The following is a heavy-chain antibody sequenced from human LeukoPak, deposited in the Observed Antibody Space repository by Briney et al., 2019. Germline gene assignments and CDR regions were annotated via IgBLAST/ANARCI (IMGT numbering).Heavy chain of an antibody. Sequence: GGSLRLSCAASGFTFSSYAMTWVRQAPGKGLEWVSGISGSGISTYYADSVKGRFTISRDNSKNTLYLQMNSLRAEDTAVYYCAKPGAYYDSSGYWDYWGQETLVTVSS. J-gene: IGHJ4*02. V-gene: IGHV3-23*01. CDR2: ISGSGIST. CDR3: AKPGAYYDSSGYWDY. D-gene: IGHD3-22*01. CDR1: GFTFSSYA.